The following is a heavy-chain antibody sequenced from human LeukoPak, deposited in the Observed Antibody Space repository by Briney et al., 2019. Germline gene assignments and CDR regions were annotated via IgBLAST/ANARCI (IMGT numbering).Heavy chain of an antibody. Sequence: GVSVKVSCKASGYTFNSYDINWVRQATGQGLEWMGWMNPNSGNTGYAQKFQGRVTITRNTSISTAYMELSRLRSDDTAVYYCSGGSWHSNWFDPWGQGTLVTVSS. CDR2: MNPNSGNT. CDR3: SGGSWHSNWFDP. CDR1: GYTFNSYD. D-gene: IGHD2-15*01. J-gene: IGHJ5*02. V-gene: IGHV1-8*03.